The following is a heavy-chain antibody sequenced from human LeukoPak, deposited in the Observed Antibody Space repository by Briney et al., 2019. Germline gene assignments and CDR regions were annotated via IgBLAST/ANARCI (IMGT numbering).Heavy chain of an antibody. D-gene: IGHD3-22*01. Sequence: GGSLRLSXAASGFTVSSNYMSWVRQAPGKGLEWVSVIYSGGSTYYADSVKGRFTISRDNSKNTLYLQMNSLRAEDTAVYYCARGYYYDSSGNRGNIWGQGTMVTVSS. CDR1: GFTVSSNY. CDR2: IYSGGST. J-gene: IGHJ3*02. CDR3: ARGYYYDSSGNRGNI. V-gene: IGHV3-53*01.